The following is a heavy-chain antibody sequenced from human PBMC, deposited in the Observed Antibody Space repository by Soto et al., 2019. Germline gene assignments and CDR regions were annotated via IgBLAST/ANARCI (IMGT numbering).Heavy chain of an antibody. CDR3: ARDLWEGGNFHGHYYFYGMDV. Sequence: ASVKVSCKASGYTFTVYYMHWGRQAPGQGLECMGWINPNSGGTNYAQKFQGWVTMTRDTSISTAYMELSRLRSDDTAVYYCARDLWEGGNFHGHYYFYGMDVWGRGTTVTVS. CDR2: INPNSGGT. D-gene: IGHD2-21*02. CDR1: GYTFTVYY. V-gene: IGHV1-2*04. J-gene: IGHJ6*02.